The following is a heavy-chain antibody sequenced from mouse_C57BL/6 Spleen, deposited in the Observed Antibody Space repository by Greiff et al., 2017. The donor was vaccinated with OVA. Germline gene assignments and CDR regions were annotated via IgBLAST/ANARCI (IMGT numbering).Heavy chain of an antibody. CDR3: ARGYYGSSSYYAMDY. J-gene: IGHJ4*01. V-gene: IGHV1-64*01. CDR2: IHPNSGST. D-gene: IGHD1-1*01. Sequence: QVQLQQPGAELVKPGASVKLSCKASGYTFTSYWMPWVKPRPGQGLEWIGLIHPNSGSTNYNEKFQSKATLTVNKSSSTAYMQLSSLTSEDSAVYYCARGYYGSSSYYAMDYWGQGTSVTVSS. CDR1: GYTFTSYW.